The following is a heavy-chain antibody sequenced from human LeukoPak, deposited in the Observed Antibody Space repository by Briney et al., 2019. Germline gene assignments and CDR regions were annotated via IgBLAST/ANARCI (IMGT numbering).Heavy chain of an antibody. J-gene: IGHJ5*02. V-gene: IGHV1-18*01. CDR3: ARSHSGELRYFDWLSYWFDP. CDR1: GSPFPSYG. Sequence: ASVKVSCQASGSPFPSYGISWVRQAPGQGLEWMGWLSAYNGNTNYSQKLQGRGTMTTDKSTSTAYMELRSLRSDDTAVYYCARSHSGELRYFDWLSYWFDPWGQGTLVTVSS. CDR2: LSAYNGNT. D-gene: IGHD3-9*01.